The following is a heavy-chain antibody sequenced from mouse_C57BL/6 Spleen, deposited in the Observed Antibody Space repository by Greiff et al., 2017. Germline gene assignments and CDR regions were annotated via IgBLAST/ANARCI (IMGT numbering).Heavy chain of an antibody. Sequence: VQLQESGAELARPGASVKLSCKASGYTFTSYGISWVKQRTGQGLEWIGEIYPRSGNTYYNEKFKGKATLTADKSSSTAYMELRSLTSEDSAVYFCARLDYGSSYGYYAMDYWGQGTSGTVSS. D-gene: IGHD1-1*01. V-gene: IGHV1-81*01. J-gene: IGHJ4*01. CDR2: IYPRSGNT. CDR3: ARLDYGSSYGYYAMDY. CDR1: GYTFTSYG.